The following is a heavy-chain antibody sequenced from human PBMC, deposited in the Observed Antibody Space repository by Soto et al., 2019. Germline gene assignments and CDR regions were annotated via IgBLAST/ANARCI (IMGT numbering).Heavy chain of an antibody. CDR3: AIQSPNCNYLLGSDY. Sequence: GGSLRLSCAASGFTFSSYAMSWVRQAPGKGLEWVSAISGSAGRTLYADSVKGRFTISRDNSKNTLYLQMNSLRAEDTAVYYCAIQSPNCNYLLGSDYWGQGALVTVSS. CDR1: GFTFSSYA. CDR2: ISGSAGRT. V-gene: IGHV3-23*01. J-gene: IGHJ4*02. D-gene: IGHD1-7*01.